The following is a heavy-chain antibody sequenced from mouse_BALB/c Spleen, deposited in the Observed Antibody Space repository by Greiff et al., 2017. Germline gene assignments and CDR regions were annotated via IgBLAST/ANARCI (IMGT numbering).Heavy chain of an antibody. CDR1: GYTFIDYA. CDR3: ARDGNLFDY. V-gene: IGHV1S137*01. D-gene: IGHD2-1*01. J-gene: IGHJ2*01. CDR2: ISTYYGDA. Sequence: VKLQESGAELVRPGVSVKISCKGSGYTFIDYAMHWVKQSHAKSLEWIGVISTYYGDASYNQKFKGKATMTVDKSSSTAYMELARLTSEDSAIYYCARDGNLFDYWGQGTTLTVSS.